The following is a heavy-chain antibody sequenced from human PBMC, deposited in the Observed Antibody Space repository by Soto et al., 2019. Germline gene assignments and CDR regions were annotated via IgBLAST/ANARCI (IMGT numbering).Heavy chain of an antibody. Sequence: QVQLQESGPGLVKPSETLSLTCTVSGGSISSYYWSWIRQPPGKGLEGIGYIYYSGSTNYNPSLRSRVTISVDTSKNQFSLKLSSVTAADTAVYYCARMALNDILTGYYLYYFDYWGQGTLVTVSS. CDR1: GGSISSYY. D-gene: IGHD3-9*01. J-gene: IGHJ4*02. CDR2: IYYSGST. V-gene: IGHV4-59*01. CDR3: ARMALNDILTGYYLYYFDY.